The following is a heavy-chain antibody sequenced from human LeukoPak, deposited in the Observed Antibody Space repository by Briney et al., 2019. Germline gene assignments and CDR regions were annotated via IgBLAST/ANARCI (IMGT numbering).Heavy chain of an antibody. CDR1: GFTLSTYG. CDR2: IWHDGSSK. J-gene: IGHJ4*02. D-gene: IGHD4-17*01. V-gene: IGHV3-33*01. Sequence: GGTLRLSCAASGFTLSTYGVHWVRQPPGKGLEWVAVIWHDGSSKYYADSVKGRFLLSRDNSLNTVYLQVNSLRAEDTAVYYCARDSDYGDGFDYWGQGTLVSVSS. CDR3: ARDSDYGDGFDY.